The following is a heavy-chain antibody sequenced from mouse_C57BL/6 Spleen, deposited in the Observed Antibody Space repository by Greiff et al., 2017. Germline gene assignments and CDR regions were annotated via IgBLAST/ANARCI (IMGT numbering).Heavy chain of an antibody. V-gene: IGHV1-26*01. Sequence: EVQLQQSGPELVKPGASVKISCKASGYTFTDYYMNWVKQSHGKSLEWIGDINPNNGGTSYNQKFKGKATLTVDKSSSTAYMELRSLTSEDSAVYYCARWGLPKAMDYWGQGPSVTVSS. CDR3: ARWGLPKAMDY. J-gene: IGHJ4*01. CDR2: INPNNGGT. CDR1: GYTFTDYY. D-gene: IGHD2-10*01.